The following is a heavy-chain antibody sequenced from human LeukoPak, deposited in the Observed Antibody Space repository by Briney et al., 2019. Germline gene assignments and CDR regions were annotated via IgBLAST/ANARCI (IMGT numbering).Heavy chain of an antibody. CDR3: ARSSYWFDP. J-gene: IGHJ5*02. CDR1: GGSISSGGYS. Sequence: SETLSLTCAVSGGSISSGGYSWSWIRQPPGKGLEWIGYIYHSGSTYYNPSLKSRVTISVDRSKNQFSLKLSSVTAADTAVYYCARSSYWFDPWGQGTWSPSPQ. CDR2: IYHSGST. V-gene: IGHV4-30-2*01.